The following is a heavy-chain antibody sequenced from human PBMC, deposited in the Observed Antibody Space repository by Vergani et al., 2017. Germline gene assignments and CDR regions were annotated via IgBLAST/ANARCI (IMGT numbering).Heavy chain of an antibody. CDR1: GGIFTSYT. CDR3: ARGGCWGYCSGGSDYYYYGMDV. Sequence: QVQLVQSGAEVKKPGSSVKVSCKASGGIFTSYTISWVRQAPGQGLEWMGRIITILGTANYAQKFQGRITITADKSTSTAYMELSSLSSEDTAVYYWARGGCWGYCSGGSDYYYYGMDVWGQGTTVTVSS. V-gene: IGHV1-69*08. CDR2: IITILGTA. J-gene: IGHJ6*02. D-gene: IGHD2-15*01.